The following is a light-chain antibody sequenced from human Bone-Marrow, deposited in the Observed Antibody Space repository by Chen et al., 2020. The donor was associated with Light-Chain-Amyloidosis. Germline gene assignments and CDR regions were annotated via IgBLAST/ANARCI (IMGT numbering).Light chain of an antibody. CDR3: QVWDRSSDRPV. CDR1: NIGSTS. CDR2: DDR. J-gene: IGLJ3*02. Sequence: SYVLTQPSSVAVAPGQTATLACGGNNIGSTSVHGYQQTPGQAPLLVVYDDRDRPPGIPERLSGSNSGNTATLTISRVEAGDEADYYCQVWDRSSDRPVCGGGTKLTVL. V-gene: IGLV3-21*02.